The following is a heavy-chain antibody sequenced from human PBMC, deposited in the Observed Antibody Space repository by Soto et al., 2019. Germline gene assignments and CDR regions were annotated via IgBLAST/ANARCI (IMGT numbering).Heavy chain of an antibody. Sequence: SETLSLTCTVSGASIKNDNYYWGWIRQSPGKGLEWIASIYYSGATYYNPSLRSRVSKSIDKSKNQISLNLRSVTAADTAIYYCTRIEFGGSRGHWAHFDYWGQGIVVTV. CDR1: GASIKNDNYY. CDR3: TRIEFGGSRGHWAHFDY. CDR2: IYYSGAT. D-gene: IGHD3-3*01. J-gene: IGHJ4*02. V-gene: IGHV4-39*01.